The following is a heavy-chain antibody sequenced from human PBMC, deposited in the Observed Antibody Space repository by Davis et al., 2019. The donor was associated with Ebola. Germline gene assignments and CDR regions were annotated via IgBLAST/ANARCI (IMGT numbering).Heavy chain of an antibody. D-gene: IGHD3-3*01. Sequence: GESLKISCGASGFTFSSYSMNWVRQAPGKGLEWVSSISSSGSTIYYADSLKGRFTISRDNAKNSLYLQMNGLRAEDTAVYYCARSRVTFFDFWSGNYGAPFDYWGQGTLVAVSS. CDR1: GFTFSSYS. CDR2: ISSSGSTI. V-gene: IGHV3-21*01. J-gene: IGHJ4*02. CDR3: ARSRVTFFDFWSGNYGAPFDY.